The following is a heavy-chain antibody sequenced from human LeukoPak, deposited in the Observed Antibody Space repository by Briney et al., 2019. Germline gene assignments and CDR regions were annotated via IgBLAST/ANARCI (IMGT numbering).Heavy chain of an antibody. CDR2: IIPIFGTA. V-gene: IGHV1-69*13. CDR1: GGTFSSYA. D-gene: IGHD3-22*01. J-gene: IGHJ4*02. Sequence: GASVKVSCKASGGTFSSYAISWVRQAPAQGLEWMGGIIPIFGTANYAQKFQGRVTITADESTSTAYMELSSLRSEDTAVYYCARTYDSSGYYSVYWGQGTLVTVSS. CDR3: ARTYDSSGYYSVY.